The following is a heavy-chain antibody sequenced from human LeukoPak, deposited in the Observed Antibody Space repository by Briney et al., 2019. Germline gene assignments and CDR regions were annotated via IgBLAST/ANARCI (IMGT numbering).Heavy chain of an antibody. V-gene: IGHV3-7*01. D-gene: IGHD3-22*01. CDR3: ARDSLEYYYDSSGYLY. Sequence: PGGSLRLSCAASGFTFTGFFTSWLRQAPGKGLEWVANINRDGTETYYVGSVKGRFTISIDNAKNSVYLQMNSLRAEDTAVYYCARDSLEYYYDSSGYLYWGQGTLVTVSS. J-gene: IGHJ4*02. CDR1: GFTFTGFF. CDR2: INRDGTET.